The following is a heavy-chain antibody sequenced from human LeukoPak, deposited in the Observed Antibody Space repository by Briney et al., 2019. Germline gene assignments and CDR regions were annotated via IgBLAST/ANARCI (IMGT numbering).Heavy chain of an antibody. CDR2: IYSGGST. V-gene: IGHV3-53*01. D-gene: IGHD3-10*01. CDR3: ARSPSGVLYYFDF. J-gene: IGHJ4*02. CDR1: GFTVTTNF. Sequence: GGSLRLSCAASGFTVTTNFVSWVRQAPGKGLEWVSLIYSGGSTYYADSVNGRFTISRDNSKNTLYLQMNSLRAEDTAVYYCARSPSGVLYYFDFWGQGTLVTVSS.